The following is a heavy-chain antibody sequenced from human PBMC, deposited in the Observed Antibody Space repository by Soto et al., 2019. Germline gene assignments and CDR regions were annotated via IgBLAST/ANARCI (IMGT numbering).Heavy chain of an antibody. Sequence: GASVKVSCKASGYTFTSYGISWVRQAPGQGLEWMGWISAYNGNTNYAQKLQGRVTMTTDTSTSTAYMELRSLRSDDTAVYYCARVLTYYYDSSLNDYWGQGTLVTVSS. CDR2: ISAYNGNT. V-gene: IGHV1-18*01. CDR1: GYTFTSYG. J-gene: IGHJ4*02. D-gene: IGHD3-22*01. CDR3: ARVLTYYYDSSLNDY.